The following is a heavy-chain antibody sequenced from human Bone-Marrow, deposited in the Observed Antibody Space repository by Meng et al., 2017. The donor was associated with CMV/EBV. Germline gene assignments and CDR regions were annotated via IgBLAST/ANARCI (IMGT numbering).Heavy chain of an antibody. CDR3: ASPYCSSTSCYTDYYYGMDV. Sequence: GGSLRLSCAASGFTFSSFGMHWVRQAPGKGLEWVSVIYSGGSTYYADSVKGRFTISRDNSKNTLYLQMNSLRAEDTAVYYCASPYCSSTSCYTDYYYGMDVWGQGTTVTVSS. D-gene: IGHD2-2*02. CDR2: IYSGGST. J-gene: IGHJ6*02. CDR1: GFTFSSFG. V-gene: IGHV3-53*01.